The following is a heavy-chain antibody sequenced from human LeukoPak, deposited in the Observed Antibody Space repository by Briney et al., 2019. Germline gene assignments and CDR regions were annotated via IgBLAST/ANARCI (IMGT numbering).Heavy chain of an antibody. CDR1: EYTFTSYD. CDR3: ASPIMTTATGAFDI. J-gene: IGHJ3*02. CDR2: MNPNSGNT. V-gene: IGHV1-8*01. D-gene: IGHD4-17*01. Sequence: ASVKVSCKASEYTFTSYDINWVRQAPGQGLEWMGWMNPNSGNTDYAQKFQGRVTMTRNTSISTAYMELSSLRSEDTAVYYCASPIMTTATGAFDIWGQGTMVTVSS.